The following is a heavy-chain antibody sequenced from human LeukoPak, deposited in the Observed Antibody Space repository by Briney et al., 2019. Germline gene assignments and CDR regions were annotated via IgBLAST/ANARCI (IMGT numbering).Heavy chain of an antibody. V-gene: IGHV3-7*05. D-gene: IGHD3-16*01. CDR3: ARGIYDSVGLYFDL. J-gene: IGHJ4*02. CDR2: IKQDGSVK. Sequence: GGSLRLSCAASGFTVSSKYMTWVRQTPEKGLEWVANIKQDGSVKYYVDSVKGRFTSSRDNAKNPLYLQMNSLRAEDTAVYYCARGIYDSVGLYFDLWGQGTLVTVSS. CDR1: GFTVSSKY.